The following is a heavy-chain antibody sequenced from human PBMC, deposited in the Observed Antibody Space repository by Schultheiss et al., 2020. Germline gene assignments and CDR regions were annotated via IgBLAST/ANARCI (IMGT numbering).Heavy chain of an antibody. J-gene: IGHJ3*02. CDR2: IWYDGSNK. CDR3: ARIRPNSGYDYDPRDGFDI. Sequence: GESLKISCAASGFTFSSYGMHWVRQAPGKGLEWVAVIWYDGSNKYYADSVKGRFTISRDNSKNTLYLQMNSLRAEDTAVYYCARIRPNSGYDYDPRDGFDIWGQGTMVTVSS. V-gene: IGHV3-33*08. D-gene: IGHD5-12*01. CDR1: GFTFSSYG.